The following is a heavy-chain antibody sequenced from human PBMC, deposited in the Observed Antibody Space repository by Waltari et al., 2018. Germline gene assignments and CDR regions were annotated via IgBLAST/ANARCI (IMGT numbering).Heavy chain of an antibody. CDR3: AKDRSGVPDY. CDR2: IRYDGSNK. J-gene: IGHJ4*02. D-gene: IGHD6-25*01. CDR1: GFTFSSYG. V-gene: IGHV3-30*02. Sequence: QVQLVESGGGVVQPGGSLRLSCAASGFTFSSYGMHWVRQAPGKGLEGVAFIRYDGSNKYYADSVKGRFTISRDNSKNTLYLQMNSLRAEDTAVYYCAKDRSGVPDYWGQGTLVTVSS.